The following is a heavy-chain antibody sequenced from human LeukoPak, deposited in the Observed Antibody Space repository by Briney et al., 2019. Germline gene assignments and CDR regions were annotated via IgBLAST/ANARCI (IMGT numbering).Heavy chain of an antibody. Sequence: GGSLRLSCTASGFTFSNYWMHWVRQAPGEALMWVSRIKSDGSSTTYADSVKGRFTISRDNAKNTLYLQMNSLRAEDTAVYYCSRDSLSSCGGDCYSGLDVWGQGTTVTVSS. D-gene: IGHD2-21*02. J-gene: IGHJ6*02. CDR3: SRDSLSSCGGDCYSGLDV. V-gene: IGHV3-74*01. CDR1: GFTFSNYW. CDR2: IKSDGSST.